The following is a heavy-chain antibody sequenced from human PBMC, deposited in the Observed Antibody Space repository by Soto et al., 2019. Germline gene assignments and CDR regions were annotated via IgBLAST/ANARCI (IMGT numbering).Heavy chain of an antibody. CDR1: GFTFNSSG. V-gene: IGHV1-18*03. Sequence: ASVKLSCKAYGFTFNSSGTIWVRQAPGQGLEWTGWIRAYNGNPNYANKLQGSVTMTTDIYTSTAYIELSTQKADDMPVYHRERYRPDYYDQVPLTYWGQGTLVTVSS. J-gene: IGHJ4*02. D-gene: IGHD3-16*01. CDR3: ERYRPDYYDQVPLTY. CDR2: IRAYNGNP.